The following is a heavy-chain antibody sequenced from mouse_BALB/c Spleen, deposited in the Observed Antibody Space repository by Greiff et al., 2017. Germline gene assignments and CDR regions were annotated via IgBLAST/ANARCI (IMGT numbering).Heavy chain of an antibody. CDR3: ARWTDYYFDY. J-gene: IGHJ2*01. CDR1: GFNINDYY. Sequence: VQLQQSGAELVRPGALVKLSCKASGFNINDYYMHWVKQRPEQGLEWIGWIDPENGNTIYDPKFQGKASRTADTSSNTAYLQLSSLTSEDTAVYYCARWTDYYFDYWGQGTTLTVSS. V-gene: IGHV14-1*02. CDR2: IDPENGNT.